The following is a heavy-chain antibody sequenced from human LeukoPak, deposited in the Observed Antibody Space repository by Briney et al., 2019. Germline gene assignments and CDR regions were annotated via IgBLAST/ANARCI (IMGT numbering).Heavy chain of an antibody. CDR3: AKDNPQYSSGWYLAY. CDR2: IQYDGSNE. Sequence: GGSLRLSCAASGFTFSSYGMHWVRQAPGKGLEWVAYIQYDGSNEQYAHSVKGRFRISRDSSKNTVYLQMNSLRVEDTAMYYCAKDNPQYSSGWYLAYWGQGNMVTVSS. V-gene: IGHV3-30*02. J-gene: IGHJ4*02. D-gene: IGHD6-19*01. CDR1: GFTFSSYG.